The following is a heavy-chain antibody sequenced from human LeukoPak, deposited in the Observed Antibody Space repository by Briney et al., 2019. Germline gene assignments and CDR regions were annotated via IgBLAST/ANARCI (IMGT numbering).Heavy chain of an antibody. Sequence: PGGSLRLSCAASGFTFSSYWMHWVRQAPGKGLVWVSRINSDGSSTSYADSVKGRFTISRDNAKNTLYLQMNSLRAEDTAVYYCARGSRYSSSWYLTDLVDYWGQGTLVTVSS. CDR2: INSDGSST. CDR1: GFTFSSYW. D-gene: IGHD6-13*01. V-gene: IGHV3-74*01. J-gene: IGHJ4*02. CDR3: ARGSRYSSSWYLTDLVDY.